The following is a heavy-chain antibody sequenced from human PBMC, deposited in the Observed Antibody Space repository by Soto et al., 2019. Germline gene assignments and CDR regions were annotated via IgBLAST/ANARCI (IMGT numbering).Heavy chain of an antibody. CDR1: GFTFNIYA. CDR2: ISRYGDIT. D-gene: IGHD3-22*01. V-gene: IGHV3-23*01. Sequence: EVQLLESGGDLIQPGGSLRLSCAASGFTFNIYAMTWVRQAPGKGLEWVSAISRYGDITYYADSVEGRFTISRDNSKNTLYLQMNSLTAEDTAVYYCAKDRYLDHDSRGYLFDNWGQRTLVTVSS. CDR3: AKDRYLDHDSRGYLFDN. J-gene: IGHJ4*02.